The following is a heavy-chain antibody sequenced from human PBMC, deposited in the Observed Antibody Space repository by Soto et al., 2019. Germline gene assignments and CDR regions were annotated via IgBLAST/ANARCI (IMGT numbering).Heavy chain of an antibody. Sequence: DVLLVESGGGLVEPGGSLRLYCAASGFTFYKAFLSWVRQAPGKGLEWVGQIGGNTESGTTTYAAALKGRFTISRDDAKNPMYLQMDSLKIEDTAVYYCTITGVYRNSHNWFESWGQGTPVIVSS. CDR2: IGGNTESGTT. D-gene: IGHD6-13*01. J-gene: IGHJ5*01. CDR1: GFTFYKAF. CDR3: TITGVYRNSHNWFES. V-gene: IGHV3-15*04.